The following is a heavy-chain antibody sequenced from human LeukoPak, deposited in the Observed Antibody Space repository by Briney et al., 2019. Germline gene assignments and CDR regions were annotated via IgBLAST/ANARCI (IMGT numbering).Heavy chain of an antibody. V-gene: IGHV4-59*01. CDR3: AKVQGRITIFSQSPYFDY. D-gene: IGHD3-9*01. J-gene: IGHJ4*02. CDR2: IYYSGST. CDR1: GGSISSYY. Sequence: SETLSLTCTVSGGSISSYYWSWIRQPPGKGLEWIGYIYYSGSTNYNPSLKSRVTISVDTSKNQFSLKLSSVTAADTAVYYCAKVQGRITIFSQSPYFDYWGQGTLVTVSS.